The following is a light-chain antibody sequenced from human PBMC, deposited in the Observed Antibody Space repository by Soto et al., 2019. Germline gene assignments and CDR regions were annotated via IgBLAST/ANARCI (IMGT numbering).Light chain of an antibody. V-gene: IGLV1-44*01. CDR3: AAWDDSLNGYV. CDR1: SSNIGSNT. Sequence: VLTQPPSASGTPGQRVTISCSGSSSNIGSNTVNWYQQLPGTAPKLLIYSNNQRPSGVPDRFSGSKSGTSASLAISGLQSEDEADYYRAAWDDSLNGYVFGTGTKVTVL. J-gene: IGLJ1*01. CDR2: SNN.